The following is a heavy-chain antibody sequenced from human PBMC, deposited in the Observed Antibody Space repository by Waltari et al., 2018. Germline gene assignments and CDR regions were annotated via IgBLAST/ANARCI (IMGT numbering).Heavy chain of an antibody. J-gene: IGHJ5*02. D-gene: IGHD2-15*01. Sequence: QLQLQESGPGLVKPSETLSLTCVVSGGSISVNHHYWGWIRQPPGKGLEWIASILYSGTTYYNPSLMRRVSISVDTSQNQFSLRLSSLTAADTAIYYCARGLCADVANCYSGTNNFFDPWGQGTLVTVSS. CDR1: GGSISVNHHY. CDR2: ILYSGTT. CDR3: ARGLCADVANCYSGTNNFFDP. V-gene: IGHV4-39*01.